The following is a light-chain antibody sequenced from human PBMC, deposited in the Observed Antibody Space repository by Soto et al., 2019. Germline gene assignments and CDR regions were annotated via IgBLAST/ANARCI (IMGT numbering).Light chain of an antibody. CDR3: QQRSNLPLT. CDR1: QSVSSQ. J-gene: IGKJ4*01. Sequence: EIVLTQSPATLSLSPGERATLACRASQSVSSQLAWYQQKPGQAPRLLIDDASNRATGIPARFSGSGSGTDFTLTIISLEPEDFAVYYCQQRSNLPLTFGGGTKVEIK. V-gene: IGKV3-11*01. CDR2: DAS.